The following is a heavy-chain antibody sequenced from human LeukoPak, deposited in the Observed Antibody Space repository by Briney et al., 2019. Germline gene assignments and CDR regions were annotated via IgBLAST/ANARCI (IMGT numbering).Heavy chain of an antibody. CDR2: IYTNGDT. Sequence: SETLSLTCTVSGGSISGYYWSWIRQPAGQGLEWIGRIYTNGDTRYNPSLKSRVTISVDTSKNQLSLKLRPVTAADTAVYYCARAAGAAGGRYFDYWGQGTLVTVSS. V-gene: IGHV4-4*07. CDR3: ARAAGAAGGRYFDY. J-gene: IGHJ4*02. D-gene: IGHD6-13*01. CDR1: GGSISGYY.